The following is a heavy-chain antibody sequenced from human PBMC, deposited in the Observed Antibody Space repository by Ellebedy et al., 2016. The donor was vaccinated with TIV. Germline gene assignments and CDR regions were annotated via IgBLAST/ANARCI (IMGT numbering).Heavy chain of an antibody. Sequence: AASVKVSCKASGYTFTGYYIYWVRQAPGQGLEGMGRINPNDGGTKYAQKFQDRVTMTSDTSISTAYMELNGLTSDDTAVYCCARSLTGTGPLGYWGQGTLITVSS. J-gene: IGHJ4*02. CDR2: INPNDGGT. CDR3: ARSLTGTGPLGY. V-gene: IGHV1-2*06. CDR1: GYTFTGYY. D-gene: IGHD7-27*01.